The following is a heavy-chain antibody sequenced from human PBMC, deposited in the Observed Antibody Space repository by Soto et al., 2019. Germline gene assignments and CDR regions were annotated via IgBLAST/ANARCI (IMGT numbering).Heavy chain of an antibody. CDR1: GFNFNVYS. V-gene: IGHV3-48*01. CDR2: MTIDSKTI. Sequence: GGSLRLSCAASGFNFNVYSMNWVRQAPGKGLEWVSYMTIDSKTIHYADSVKGRFTISRENAKNSVFLQMNSLRGEDTAVYYCTRGVSYGFDFWGPGTMVTVSS. CDR3: TRGVSYGFDF. J-gene: IGHJ3*01. D-gene: IGHD3-10*01.